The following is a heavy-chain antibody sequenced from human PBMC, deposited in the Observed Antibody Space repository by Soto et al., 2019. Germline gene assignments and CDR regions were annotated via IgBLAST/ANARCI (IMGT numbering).Heavy chain of an antibody. CDR3: ARGGLWFGELSTENQNWFDP. V-gene: IGHV1-18*01. CDR2: ISAYNGNT. D-gene: IGHD3-10*01. J-gene: IGHJ5*02. Sequence: QVQLVQSGAEVKKPGASVKVSCKASGYTFTSYGISWVRQAPGQGLEWMGWISAYNGNTNYAQKPXXRGTMTTDTSXXTXYXXLRSLRSDDTAVYYCARGGLWFGELSTENQNWFDPWGQGTLVTVSS. CDR1: GYTFTSYG.